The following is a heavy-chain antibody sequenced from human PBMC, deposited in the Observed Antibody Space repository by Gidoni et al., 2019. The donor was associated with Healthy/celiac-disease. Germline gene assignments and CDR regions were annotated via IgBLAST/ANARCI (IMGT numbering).Heavy chain of an antibody. CDR3: AREGGNAEYYYYYGMDV. Sequence: QVQLVQSGAEVKKPGSSVKVSCKASGGTFSSYAISWVRQAPGQGLEWMGGIIPIFGTANYAQKFQGRVTITADESTSTAYMELSSLRSEDTAVYYCAREGGNAEYYYYYGMDVWGQGTTVTVSS. J-gene: IGHJ6*02. CDR1: GGTFSSYA. V-gene: IGHV1-69*01. CDR2: IIPIFGTA. D-gene: IGHD2-15*01.